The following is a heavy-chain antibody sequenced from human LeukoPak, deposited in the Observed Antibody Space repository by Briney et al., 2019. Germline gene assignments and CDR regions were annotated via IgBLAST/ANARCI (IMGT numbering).Heavy chain of an antibody. CDR3: AKDRYSGSLDAFDI. CDR2: ISWDGGST. V-gene: IGHV3-43D*03. CDR1: GFTFDDYA. J-gene: IGHJ3*02. D-gene: IGHD1-26*01. Sequence: PGGSLRLSCAASGFTFDDYAMHWARQAPGKGLEWVSLISWDGGSTYYADSVKGRFTISRDNSKNSLYLQMNSLRAEDTALYYCAKDRYSGSLDAFDIWGQGTMVTVSS.